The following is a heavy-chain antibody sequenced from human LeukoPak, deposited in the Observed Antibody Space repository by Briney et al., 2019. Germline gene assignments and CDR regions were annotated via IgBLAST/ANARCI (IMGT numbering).Heavy chain of an antibody. J-gene: IGHJ3*02. CDR3: AKPCRSGLSPFDAFDI. Sequence: HSGGSLRLSCAASGFTVSSNFLSWVRQPPGKGLEWVSANSGSGDSTYYADSVKGRFTISRDNSKNTLYLQMNSLRAEDTAVYYCAKPCRSGLSPFDAFDIWGQGTMVTVSS. V-gene: IGHV3-23*01. CDR1: GFTVSSNF. CDR2: NSGSGDST. D-gene: IGHD6-19*01.